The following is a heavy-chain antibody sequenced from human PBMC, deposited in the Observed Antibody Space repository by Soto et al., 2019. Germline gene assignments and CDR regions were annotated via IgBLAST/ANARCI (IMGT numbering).Heavy chain of an antibody. CDR2: IWYDGSNK. Sequence: QVQLVESGGGVVQPGRSLRLSCAASGFTFSSYGMHWVRQAPGKGLEWVAVIWYDGSNKYYADSVKGRFTISRDNSKNDLYLQINTVSAEDTAVYYGAGGHSEGDNCEFDYRGNGPLVTV. J-gene: IGHJ4*01. D-gene: IGHD1-20*01. V-gene: IGHV3-33*01. CDR3: AGGHSEGDNCEFDY. CDR1: GFTFSSYG.